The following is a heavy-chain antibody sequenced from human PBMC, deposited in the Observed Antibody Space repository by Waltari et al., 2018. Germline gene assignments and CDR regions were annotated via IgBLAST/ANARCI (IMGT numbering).Heavy chain of an antibody. J-gene: IGHJ5*02. CDR1: GFTFSNYW. CDR3: SVSLNH. Sequence: EVQLVESGGGLVQPGGSLRLSCAASGFTFSNYWMDWVRQAPGKGLEWVANIKQDGSESHYVDSVKGRFTSSRDNAQNLLYLQINSLRDEDTAVYYCSVSLNHWGQGTLVTVSS. V-gene: IGHV3-7*01. CDR2: IKQDGSES.